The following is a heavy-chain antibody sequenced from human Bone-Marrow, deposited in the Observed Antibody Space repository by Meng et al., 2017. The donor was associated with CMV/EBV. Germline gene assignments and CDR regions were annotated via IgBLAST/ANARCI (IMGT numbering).Heavy chain of an antibody. D-gene: IGHD3-22*01. Sequence: SVKVSCKGSGYSFTSYWIGWVRQARGQRLEWIGWIVVGSGNTNYAQKFQERVTITRDMSTSTAYMELSSLRSEDTAVYYCAAGGVITMIVVWGQGTLVTVSS. CDR3: AAGGVITMIVV. CDR2: IVVGSGNT. V-gene: IGHV1-58*02. J-gene: IGHJ4*02. CDR1: GYSFTSYW.